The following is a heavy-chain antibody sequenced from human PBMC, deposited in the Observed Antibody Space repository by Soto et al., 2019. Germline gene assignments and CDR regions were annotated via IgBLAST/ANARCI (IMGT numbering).Heavy chain of an antibody. J-gene: IGHJ6*02. Sequence: QVQLVQSGAEVKKPGSSVKVSCKASGGTFSSYTISWVRQAPGQGLEWMGRIIPILGIANYAQKFQGRVTNTADKSTSTAYMGLSSLRSEDTAVYYCASEAPMVRGVMSLDYYGMDVWCQGTTVTVSS. V-gene: IGHV1-69*02. CDR2: IIPILGIA. CDR1: GGTFSSYT. D-gene: IGHD3-10*01. CDR3: ASEAPMVRGVMSLDYYGMDV.